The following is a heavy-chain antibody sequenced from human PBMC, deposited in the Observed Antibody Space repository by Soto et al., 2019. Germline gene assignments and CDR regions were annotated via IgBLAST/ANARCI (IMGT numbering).Heavy chain of an antibody. D-gene: IGHD3-9*01. CDR1: GFTFSSYG. CDR2: ISYDGSNK. Sequence: GGSLRLSCAASGFTFSSYGMHWVRQAPGKGLEWVAVISYDGSNKYYADSVKGRFTISRDNSKSTLYMQMNSLRAEDTAVYYCAKDRYDILTGYPIQYGMDVWGQGTTVTVSS. V-gene: IGHV3-30*18. CDR3: AKDRYDILTGYPIQYGMDV. J-gene: IGHJ6*02.